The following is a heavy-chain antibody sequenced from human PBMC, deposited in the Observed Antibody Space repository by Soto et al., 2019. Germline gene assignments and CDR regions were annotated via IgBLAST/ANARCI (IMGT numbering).Heavy chain of an antibody. J-gene: IGHJ4*02. CDR1: GGTFSSYA. CDR3: ATNAARSGNEYFDY. Sequence: SVKVSCKASGGTFSSYAISWVRQAPGQGLEWMGGIIPIFGTANYAQKFQGRVTITADKSTSTAYMELSSLRSEDKAVYYCATNAARSGNEYFDYSGQGTLVTVSS. D-gene: IGHD5-12*01. V-gene: IGHV1-69*06. CDR2: IIPIFGTA.